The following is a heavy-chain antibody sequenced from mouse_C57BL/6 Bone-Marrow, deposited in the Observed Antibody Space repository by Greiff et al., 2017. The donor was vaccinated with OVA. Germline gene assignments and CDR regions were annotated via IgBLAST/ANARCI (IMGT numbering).Heavy chain of an antibody. CDR2: IDPENGDT. CDR3: TFYFFDY. V-gene: IGHV14-4*01. J-gene: IGHJ2*01. CDR1: GFNIKDDY. Sequence: VQLQQSGAELVRPGASVKLSCTASGFNIKDDYMHRVKQRPEQGLEWIGWIDPENGDTEYASKFQGKATITADTSSNTAYLQLSSLTSEDTAVYYCTFYFFDYWGQGTTLTVSS.